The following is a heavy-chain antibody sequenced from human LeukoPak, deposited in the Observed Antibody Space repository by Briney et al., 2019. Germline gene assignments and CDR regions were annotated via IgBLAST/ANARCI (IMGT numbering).Heavy chain of an antibody. CDR1: GFTFSSYG. CDR3: ARDSGYGGKARGCFDY. V-gene: IGHV3-33*01. Sequence: GGSLRLSCAASGFTFSSYGMHWVRQAPGKGLEWVAVIWYDGSNKYYADSVKGRFTISRDNSKNTLYLQMSSLRAEDTAVYYCARDSGYGGKARGCFDYWGQGTLVTVSS. D-gene: IGHD4-23*01. CDR2: IWYDGSNK. J-gene: IGHJ4*02.